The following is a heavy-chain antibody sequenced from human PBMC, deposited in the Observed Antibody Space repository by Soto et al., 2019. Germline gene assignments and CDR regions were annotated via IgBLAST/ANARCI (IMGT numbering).Heavy chain of an antibody. V-gene: IGHV3-23*01. CDR3: AKEMYGSGAYYFYFGMDV. CDR2: ISGSGGST. CDR1: GFTFSNYA. D-gene: IGHD6-25*01. Sequence: GGSLRLSCAASGFTFSNYAMSWVRQAPGKGLEWVSAISGSGGSTYYADTVRGRFTISRDNHKNTLYLQMNRLRAEDTAVYYCAKEMYGSGAYYFYFGMDVWGPATTVTVSS. J-gene: IGHJ6*02.